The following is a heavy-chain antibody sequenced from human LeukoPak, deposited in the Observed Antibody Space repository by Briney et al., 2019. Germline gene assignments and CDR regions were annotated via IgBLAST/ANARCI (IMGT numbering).Heavy chain of an antibody. J-gene: IGHJ5*02. CDR3: ARDNSVRDEAWWFNT. V-gene: IGHV1-46*01. D-gene: IGHD5-24*01. CDR2: ISPSGGST. Sequence: ASVKVSCKAFGYTFTSNYMLWVRQAPGQGPEWRGVISPSGGSTTYAQKFQGRVTLTRDLSTSTDYLEPSSLRSEDTAVYYCARDNSVRDEAWWFNTWGQGTLVTVSS. CDR1: GYTFTSNY.